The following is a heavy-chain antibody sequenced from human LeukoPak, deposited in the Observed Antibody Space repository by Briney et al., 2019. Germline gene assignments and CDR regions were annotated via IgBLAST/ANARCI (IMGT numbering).Heavy chain of an antibody. J-gene: IGHJ4*02. Sequence: SETLSLTCAVSGYSISSGYYWGWIRQPPGKGLEWIGSIYYSGSTYYNPSLKSRVTISVDTSKNQFSLKLSSVTAADTAVYYCASQENSIVGATDFDYWGQGTLVTVSS. CDR1: GYSISSGYY. D-gene: IGHD1-26*01. CDR2: IYYSGST. CDR3: ASQENSIVGATDFDY. V-gene: IGHV4-38-2*01.